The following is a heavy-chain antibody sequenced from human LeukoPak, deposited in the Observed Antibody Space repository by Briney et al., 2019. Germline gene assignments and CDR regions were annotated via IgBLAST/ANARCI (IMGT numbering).Heavy chain of an antibody. V-gene: IGHV3-23*01. CDR3: AILGDYDFDY. D-gene: IGHD4-17*01. Sequence: PGGSLRLSCAASKFAFSSYAMSWVRQAPGKGLEWVSAISGGGGNTYYADSVKGRFTISRDNSKNTLYLQMNSLRAEDTAVYYCAILGDYDFDYWGQGTLVTVSS. CDR2: ISGGGGNT. CDR1: KFAFSSYA. J-gene: IGHJ4*02.